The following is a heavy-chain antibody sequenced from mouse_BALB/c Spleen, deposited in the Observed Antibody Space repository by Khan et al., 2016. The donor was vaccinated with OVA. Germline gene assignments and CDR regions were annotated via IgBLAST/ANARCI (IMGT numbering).Heavy chain of an antibody. CDR1: GYSITSDYV. CDR2: ISYSGST. D-gene: IGHD1-2*01. CDR3: ARRVTTATSAWFAS. V-gene: IGHV3-2*02. J-gene: IGHJ3*01. Sequence: VQLQQSGPGLVKPSQSLSLTCTVTGYSITSDYVWNWIRQFPGNKLEWMGYISYSGSTSYNPSLKSRISITRDTSKNQFFLQLTSVTTEDTATYYCARRVTTATSAWFASWGQGTLVTVSA.